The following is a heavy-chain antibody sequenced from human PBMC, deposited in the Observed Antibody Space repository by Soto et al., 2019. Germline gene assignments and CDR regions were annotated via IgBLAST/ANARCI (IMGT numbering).Heavy chain of an antibody. CDR2: IIPLFGTT. CDR1: GGTFSSYG. CDR3: ARAHGSSWYNWFDP. J-gene: IGHJ5*02. D-gene: IGHD6-13*01. Sequence: QVLLVQSGAELKKPGSSVKVSCRASGGTFSSYGISWVRQAPGQGLEWMGGIIPLFGTTNYAHKFRGRVTVTADESTSTIYMELTSLRFEDTAIYYCARAHGSSWYNWFDPWGQGTLFTVSS. V-gene: IGHV1-69*01.